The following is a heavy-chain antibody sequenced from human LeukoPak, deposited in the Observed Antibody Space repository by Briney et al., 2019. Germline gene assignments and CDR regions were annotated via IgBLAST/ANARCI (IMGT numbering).Heavy chain of an antibody. CDR2: IKQDGSEK. D-gene: IGHD6-13*01. CDR3: ARDRGEAAAGTSYYYYYYYMDV. Sequence: GGSLRLSCAASGFTFSNAWMSWVRQAPGKGLEWVANIKQDGSEKYYVDSVKGRFTISRDNAKNSLYLQMNSLRAEDTAVYYCARDRGEAAAGTSYYYYYYYMDVWGKGTTVTVSS. J-gene: IGHJ6*03. CDR1: GFTFSNAW. V-gene: IGHV3-7*01.